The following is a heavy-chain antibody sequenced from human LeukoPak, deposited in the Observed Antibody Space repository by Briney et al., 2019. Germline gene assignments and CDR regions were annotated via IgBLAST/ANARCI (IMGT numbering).Heavy chain of an antibody. CDR2: ISRSGSYI. D-gene: IGHD3-16*01. V-gene: IGHV3-21*01. Sequence: GGSLRLSCSGSGFDITAYTVTWVRQVPGKSLEWVSSISRSGSYIHYAPSVKGRFTISRDNAKNSLYLQMNSLRAEDTAVYYCARDPPLWGSHHWVSDAFDIWGQGTMVTVSS. CDR3: ARDPPLWGSHHWVSDAFDI. J-gene: IGHJ3*02. CDR1: GFDITAYT.